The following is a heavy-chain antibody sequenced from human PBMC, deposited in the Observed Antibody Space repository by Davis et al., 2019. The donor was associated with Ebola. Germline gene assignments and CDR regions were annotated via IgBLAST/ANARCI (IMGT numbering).Heavy chain of an antibody. CDR3: TTPGGQDSGYDVFDI. V-gene: IGHV1-18*01. J-gene: IGHJ4*02. D-gene: IGHD5-12*01. CDR1: GYTFKNYA. CDR2: ISAYNGNT. Sequence: ASVKVSCKASGYTFKNYAISWVRQAPGQGLEWMGWISAYNGNTNYAQILQGRVTMTTDTSTGTVYMDLSSLRSEDTALYYCTTPGGQDSGYDVFDIWGQGTLVTVSS.